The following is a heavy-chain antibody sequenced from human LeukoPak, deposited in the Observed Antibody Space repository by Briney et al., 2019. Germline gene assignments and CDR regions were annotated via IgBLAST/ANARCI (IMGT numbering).Heavy chain of an antibody. CDR2: TVVGSGNT. J-gene: IGHJ4*02. V-gene: IGHV1-58*01. D-gene: IGHD3-22*01. CDR3: AASPDYYDSSGYSYYFDY. CDR1: GFTFTSSA. Sequence: SVKVSCKASGFTFTSSAVQWVRQARGQRLEWIGWTVVGSGNTNYAQKFQERVTITRDMSTSTAYMELSSLRSEDTAVYYCAASPDYYDSSGYSYYFDYWGQGALVTVSS.